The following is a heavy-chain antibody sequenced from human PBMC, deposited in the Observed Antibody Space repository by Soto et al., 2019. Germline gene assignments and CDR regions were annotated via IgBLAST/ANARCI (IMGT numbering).Heavy chain of an antibody. CDR2: IYYRGST. Sequence: SETLSLTCSVSGGSIKSGDHYWSWIRQPPGKGLEWIGYIYYRGSTYYNPSLKSRVIISVDTSKNQFSLNLTSLTAADTAVYFCARDLVDCAFVEVCQYYGMDVWGQGTTVTVSS. CDR3: ARDLVDCAFVEVCQYYGMDV. D-gene: IGHD2-15*01. CDR1: GGSIKSGDHY. V-gene: IGHV4-30-4*01. J-gene: IGHJ6*02.